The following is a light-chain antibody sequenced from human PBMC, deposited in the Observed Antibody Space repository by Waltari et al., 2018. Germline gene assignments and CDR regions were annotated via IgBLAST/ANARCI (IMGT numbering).Light chain of an antibody. V-gene: IGKV4-1*01. J-gene: IGKJ2*03. Sequence: EMTQSPDSLPVSLGERATINCKSSQSVFYRSTNRDYLAWFQQKPGQPPKLLIRWASTRESGVPDRFSGSGSGSDFTLTISSLRAEDVAVYYCQQYLTLPYSFGQGTKLEIK. CDR2: WAS. CDR1: QSVFYRSTNRDY. CDR3: QQYLTLPYS.